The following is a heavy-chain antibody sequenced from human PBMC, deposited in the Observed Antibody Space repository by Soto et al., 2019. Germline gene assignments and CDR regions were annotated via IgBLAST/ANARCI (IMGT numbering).Heavy chain of an antibody. Sequence: QVQLVQSGAEVKKPGSSVKVSCKASGGTFSSYAISWVRQAPGQGLEWMGGIIPIFGTADYAQKSQGRVTSTADESTSTGNMELSSLRSEDTAVYYCASHYDSSGYYYRGLDYWGQGTLVTVSS. CDR3: ASHYDSSGYYYRGLDY. D-gene: IGHD3-22*01. CDR1: GGTFSSYA. J-gene: IGHJ4*02. V-gene: IGHV1-69*12. CDR2: IIPIFGTA.